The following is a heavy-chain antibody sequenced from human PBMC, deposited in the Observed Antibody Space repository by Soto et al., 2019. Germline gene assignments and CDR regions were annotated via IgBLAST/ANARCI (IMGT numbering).Heavy chain of an antibody. J-gene: IGHJ4*02. V-gene: IGHV3-33*01. CDR1: GSIFTGYG. D-gene: IGHD1-1*01. CDR3: ARDGIGGTTLRGSLDY. Sequence: QVHLVESGGGVAQPGRSLRLSCAASGSIFTGYGMHWVRQAPGKGLEWVAVIWFDGSNKYYADSVKGRFTISRDNSKNMLYLQMNRLTVEETAVYYYARDGIGGTTLRGSLDYWGQGTLVTVAS. CDR2: IWFDGSNK.